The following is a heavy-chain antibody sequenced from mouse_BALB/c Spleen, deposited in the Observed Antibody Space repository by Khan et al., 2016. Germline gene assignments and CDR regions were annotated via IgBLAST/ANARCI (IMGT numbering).Heavy chain of an antibody. CDR2: ISDGGSYT. V-gene: IGHV5-4*02. CDR1: GFSFSDYY. D-gene: IGHD2-1*01. Sequence: EVELVESGGGLVRPGGSLKLSCAASGFSFSDYYMYWVRQTPEKRLAWVATISDGGSYTYYSDSVKGRFTISIATAKINPSLQMSILKSEDTAMYVCARAYGNYRYFDVWGAGTTVTVSS. J-gene: IGHJ1*01. CDR3: ARAYGNYRYFDV.